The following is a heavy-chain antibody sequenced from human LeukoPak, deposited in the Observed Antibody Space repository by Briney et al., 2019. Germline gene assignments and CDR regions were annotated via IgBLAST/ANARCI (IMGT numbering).Heavy chain of an antibody. Sequence: SETLSLTCTVSGGSIRSSYYYWGWIRQPPGKGLEWIGSIYDSGSTYYNPSLKSRVTISVDTSKNQFSLKLNSVTAADTAVYYCATQQGGNPAYWGQGTLVTVSS. V-gene: IGHV4-39*01. CDR3: ATQQGGNPAY. CDR1: GGSIRSSYYY. CDR2: IYDSGST. D-gene: IGHD1-14*01. J-gene: IGHJ4*02.